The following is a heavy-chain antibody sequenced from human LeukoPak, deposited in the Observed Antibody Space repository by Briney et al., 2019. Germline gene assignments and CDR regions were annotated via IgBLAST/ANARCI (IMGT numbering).Heavy chain of an antibody. J-gene: IGHJ3*02. CDR2: WYYDGRT. D-gene: IGHD2-2*01. Sequence: SETLSLTCTVSGGSFSSSSYYWAWIRRPLGKGLEWLGSWYYDGRTFYNPSLQSRVTVSVDTSKNQFSLRLTSLSAADTAVYYCVIRAHLGMPIWGQGTVVTVSS. V-gene: IGHV4-39*01. CDR3: VIRAHLGMPI. CDR1: GGSFSSSSYY.